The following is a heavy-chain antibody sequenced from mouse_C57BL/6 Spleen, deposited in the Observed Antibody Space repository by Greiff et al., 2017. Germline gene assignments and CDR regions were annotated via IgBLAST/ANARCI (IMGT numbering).Heavy chain of an antibody. CDR1: GYTFTDYE. CDR2: IDPETGGT. D-gene: IGHD1-1*01. Sequence: QVQLQQSGAELVRPGASVTLSCKASGYTFTDYEMHWVKQTPVHGLEWIGAIDPETGGTAYNQKFKGKAILTADKSSSTAYMELRSLTSEDSAVYSCTRIITTVVVHWYFDVWGTGTTVTVSS. V-gene: IGHV1-15*01. J-gene: IGHJ1*03. CDR3: TRIITTVVVHWYFDV.